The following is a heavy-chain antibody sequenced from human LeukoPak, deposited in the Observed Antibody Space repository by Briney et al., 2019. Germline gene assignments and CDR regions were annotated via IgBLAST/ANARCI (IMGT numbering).Heavy chain of an antibody. Sequence: ASVKVSCKASGYTFTGYYMHWVRQAPGQGLEWMGWINPNSGGTNYAQKFQGRVTMTRDTSISTAYMELSRLRSDDTAVYYCAREPLDFWSGYYLDYWGQGTLVTVSS. CDR1: GYTFTGYY. J-gene: IGHJ4*02. CDR3: AREPLDFWSGYYLDY. CDR2: INPNSGGT. V-gene: IGHV1-2*02. D-gene: IGHD3-3*01.